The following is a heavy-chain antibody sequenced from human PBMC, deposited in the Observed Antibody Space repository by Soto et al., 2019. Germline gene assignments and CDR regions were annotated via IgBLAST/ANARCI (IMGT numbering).Heavy chain of an antibody. CDR2: INHSGST. CDR3: ARGGVVVVMRLWFDP. Sequence: SETLSLTCIVSGGSISSNDFYWSWIRQPPGKGLEWIGEINHSGSTNYNPSLKSRVTISVDTSKNQFSLKLSSVTAADTAVYYCARGGVVVVMRLWFDPWGQGTLVTVSS. CDR1: GGSISSNDFY. D-gene: IGHD3-22*01. V-gene: IGHV4-39*07. J-gene: IGHJ5*02.